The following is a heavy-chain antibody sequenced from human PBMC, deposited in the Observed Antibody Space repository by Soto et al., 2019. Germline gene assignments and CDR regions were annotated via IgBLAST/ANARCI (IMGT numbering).Heavy chain of an antibody. CDR1: GGTFSSYA. D-gene: IGHD2-15*01. V-gene: IGHV1-69*01. CDR2: IIPIFGTA. CDR3: ARGGVGYCSGGSCYPCWYFDL. J-gene: IGHJ2*01. Sequence: QVQLVQSGAEVKKPGSSVKVSCKASGGTFSSYAISWVRQAPGHGLEWMGGIIPIFGTANYAQKFQGRVTIAADESTSTAYMELSSLRSEDTAVYYCARGGVGYCSGGSCYPCWYFDLWGRGTLVTVSS.